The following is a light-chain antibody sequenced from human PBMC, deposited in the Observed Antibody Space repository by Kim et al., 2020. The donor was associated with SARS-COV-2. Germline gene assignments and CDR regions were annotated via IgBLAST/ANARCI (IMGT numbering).Light chain of an antibody. V-gene: IGLV3-1*01. J-gene: IGLJ2*01. CDR2: QDR. CDR1: KLGDKY. CDR3: QAWDSSTVV. Sequence: SYELTQPPSMSVSPGQTASITCSGDKLGDKYACWYQQKPGQSPLLVIYQDRKRPSGIPERFSGSNSGNTATLTISGTQAMDEADYYCQAWDSSTVV.